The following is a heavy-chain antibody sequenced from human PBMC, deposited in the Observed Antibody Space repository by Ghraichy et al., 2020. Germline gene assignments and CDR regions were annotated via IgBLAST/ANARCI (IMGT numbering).Heavy chain of an antibody. CDR1: GGSISSYY. CDR2: IYYSGST. J-gene: IGHJ5*02. D-gene: IGHD2-21*01. Sequence: SETLSLTCTVSGGSISSYYWSWIRQPPGKGLEWIGYIYYSGSTNYNPSLKSRVTISVDTSKNQFSLKLSSVTAADTAVYYCASKPAYCGGDCYRFDPWGQGTLVTVSS. CDR3: ASKPAYCGGDCYRFDP. V-gene: IGHV4-59*01.